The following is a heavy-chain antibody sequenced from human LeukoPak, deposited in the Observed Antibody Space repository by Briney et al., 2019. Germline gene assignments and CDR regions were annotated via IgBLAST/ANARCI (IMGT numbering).Heavy chain of an antibody. D-gene: IGHD2-15*01. Sequence: GASVKVSCKASGYTFTGYYMHWVRQAPGQGLEWMGWINPNSGGTNCAQKFQGRVTMTRDTSISTAYMELSRLRSDDTAVYYCARGGGIVVVVAATLTWGQGTLVTVSS. V-gene: IGHV1-2*02. CDR2: INPNSGGT. J-gene: IGHJ4*02. CDR3: ARGGGIVVVVAATLT. CDR1: GYTFTGYY.